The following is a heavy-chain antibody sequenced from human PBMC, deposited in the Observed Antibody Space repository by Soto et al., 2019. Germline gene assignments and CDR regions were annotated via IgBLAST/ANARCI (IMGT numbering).Heavy chain of an antibody. J-gene: IGHJ4*02. CDR1: GGTFSRHA. CDR2: IIPIFGTA. CDR3: ARGWGYDSNDYYYAY. D-gene: IGHD3-22*01. V-gene: IGHV1-69*01. Sequence: QVQLVQSGAEVRKPGSSVKVSCKASGGTFSRHAISWVRQAPGQGLEWMGGIIPIFGTANHAQKFQGRVTIIADESKSTVYMELSSVRSEDTSMYYCARGWGYDSNDYYYAYWGQGTLVIVSS.